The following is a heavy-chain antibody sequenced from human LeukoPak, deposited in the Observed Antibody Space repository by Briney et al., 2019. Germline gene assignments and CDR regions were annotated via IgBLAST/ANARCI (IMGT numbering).Heavy chain of an antibody. CDR1: GFTFSSFG. V-gene: IGHV3-23*01. Sequence: GGSLRLSCEASGFTFSSFGMSWVRQAPGKGLEWVSAISGSGGSTYYADSVKGRLTISRDNSKNTLYLQMNSLRAEDTAVYYCAKDGPYSYGYDYWGQGTLVTVSS. CDR2: ISGSGGST. J-gene: IGHJ4*02. D-gene: IGHD5-18*01. CDR3: AKDGPYSYGYDY.